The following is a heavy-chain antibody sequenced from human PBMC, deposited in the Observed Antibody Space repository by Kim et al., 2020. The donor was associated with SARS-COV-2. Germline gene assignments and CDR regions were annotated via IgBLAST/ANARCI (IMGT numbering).Heavy chain of an antibody. CDR2: IYNDGRT. CDR1: GFTVTHNY. Sequence: GGSLRLSCTASGFTVTHNYVSWVRQAAGKGLEWVSTIYNDGRTNYADSVKGRFTISRDESNDTVFLQMDSLRVEDTALYYCSRDRAFGPDAFDVWGQGTMVTVSS. D-gene: IGHD3-3*01. V-gene: IGHV3-53*01. CDR3: SRDRAFGPDAFDV. J-gene: IGHJ3*01.